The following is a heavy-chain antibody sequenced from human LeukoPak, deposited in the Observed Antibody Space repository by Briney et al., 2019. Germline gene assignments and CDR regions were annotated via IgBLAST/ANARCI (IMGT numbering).Heavy chain of an antibody. D-gene: IGHD6-19*01. CDR3: ARDLSGSGWEYYFDY. Sequence: SVKVSCKASGGTFSSYAISWVRQAPGQGLEWMGGIIPIFGTANYAQKFQGRVTITADESTSTAYMELSSLRSEDPAVYYCARDLSGSGWEYYFDYWGREPWSPSPQ. J-gene: IGHJ4*02. CDR2: IIPIFGTA. CDR1: GGTFSSYA. V-gene: IGHV1-69*13.